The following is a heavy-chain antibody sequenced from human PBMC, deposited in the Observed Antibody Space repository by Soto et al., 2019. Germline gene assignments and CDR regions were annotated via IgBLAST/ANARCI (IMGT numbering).Heavy chain of an antibody. CDR2: IYYSGST. D-gene: IGHD3-9*01. Sequence: PSETLSLTCTVSGGSISSGGYHWSWIRQHPGKGLEWIGYIYYSGSTYYNPSLKSRVTISVDTSKNQFSLKLSSVTAADTAVYYCARVGYYDILTGYGPFDYWGQGTLVTVSS. J-gene: IGHJ4*02. CDR3: ARVGYYDILTGYGPFDY. CDR1: GGSISSGGYH. V-gene: IGHV4-31*03.